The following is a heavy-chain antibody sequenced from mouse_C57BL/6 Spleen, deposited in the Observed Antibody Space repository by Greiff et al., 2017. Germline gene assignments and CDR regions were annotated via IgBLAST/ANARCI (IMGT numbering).Heavy chain of an antibody. CDR2: IDPISGGT. CDR1: GYTFTSYW. J-gene: IGHJ3*01. CDR3: ARDFYDYGGAY. V-gene: IGHV1-72*01. Sequence: QVQLQQPGAELVKPGASVKLSCKASGYTFTSYWMHWVKQRPGRGLEWIGRIDPISGGTKYNEKFKSKATLTVDKPSSTAYMQLSSLTSEDSAVYYCARDFYDYGGAYWGQGTLVTVSA. D-gene: IGHD2-4*01.